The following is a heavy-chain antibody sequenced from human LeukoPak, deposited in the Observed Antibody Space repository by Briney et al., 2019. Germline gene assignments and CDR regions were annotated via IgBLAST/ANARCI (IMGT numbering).Heavy chain of an antibody. CDR3: ARHAGHYDSSGYAFDAFDI. D-gene: IGHD3-22*01. J-gene: IGHJ3*02. Sequence: SETLSLTCTVSGGSISSSSYYWGWIRQPPGMGLEWIGSINYSGSTYYNPSLKSRVTISVDTSKNQFSLKLSSVSAADTAVYYCARHAGHYDSSGYAFDAFDIWGQGTMVTVSS. V-gene: IGHV4-39*01. CDR2: INYSGST. CDR1: GGSISSSSYY.